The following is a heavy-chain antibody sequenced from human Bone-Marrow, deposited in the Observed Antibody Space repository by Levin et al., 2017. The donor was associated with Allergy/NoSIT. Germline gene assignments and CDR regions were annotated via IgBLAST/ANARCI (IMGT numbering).Heavy chain of an antibody. CDR1: GGSISSYY. D-gene: IGHD3-3*01. CDR3: ARDQRVYYDFWGFDP. J-gene: IGHJ5*02. V-gene: IGHV4-59*01. CDR2: IYYSGST. Sequence: SETLSLTCTVSGGSISSYYWSWIRQPPGKGLEWIGYIYYSGSTNYNPSLKSRVTISVDTSKNQFSLKLSSVTAADTAVYYCARDQRVYYDFWGFDPWGQGTLVTVSS.